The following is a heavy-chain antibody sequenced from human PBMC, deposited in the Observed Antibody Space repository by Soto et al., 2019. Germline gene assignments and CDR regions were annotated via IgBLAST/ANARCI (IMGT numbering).Heavy chain of an antibody. V-gene: IGHV4-59*01. CDR3: ARDTATGTGYYYYYGMDV. Sequence: PSETLSLTCTVSGGSISGYYWSWIRQPPGKGLGWIGYIYYSGSTNYNPSLKSRVTISADTSKNQFSLKLSSVTAADTAVYYCARDTATGTGYYYYYGMDVWGQGTTVTVSS. D-gene: IGHD6-13*01. CDR1: GGSISGYY. J-gene: IGHJ6*02. CDR2: IYYSGST.